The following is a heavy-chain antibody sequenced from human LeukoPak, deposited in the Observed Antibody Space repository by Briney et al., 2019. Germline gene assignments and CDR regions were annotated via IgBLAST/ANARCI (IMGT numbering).Heavy chain of an antibody. V-gene: IGHV1-69*06. D-gene: IGHD2-2*01. CDR2: IIPIFGTA. CDR1: GGTFSSYA. CDR3: ARDRGSQIISRPSWSLGY. Sequence: SVKVSCKASGGTFSSYAISWVRQAPGQGLEWMGGIIPIFGTANYAQKFQGRVTITADKSTSTASMELSSLRSEDTAVYYCARDRGSQIISRPSWSLGYWGKGTLVTVSS. J-gene: IGHJ4*02.